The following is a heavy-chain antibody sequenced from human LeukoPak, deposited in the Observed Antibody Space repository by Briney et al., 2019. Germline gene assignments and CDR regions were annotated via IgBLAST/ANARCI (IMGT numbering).Heavy chain of an antibody. CDR3: ARVGGDY. V-gene: IGHV4-34*01. CDR1: GGSFSGYY. CDR2: INHSGST. J-gene: IGHJ4*02. Sequence: SETLSLTCAVYGGSFSGYYWSWVRQPPGKGLEWIGEINHSGSTNYNPSLKSRVTISVDTSKNQFSLKLSSVTAADTAVYYCARVGGDYWGQGTLVTVSS. D-gene: IGHD1-26*01.